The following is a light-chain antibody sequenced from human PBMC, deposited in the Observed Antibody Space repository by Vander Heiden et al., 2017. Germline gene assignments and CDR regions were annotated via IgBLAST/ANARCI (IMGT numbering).Light chain of an antibody. Sequence: QSVLTQPPSMSGAPGQRVTISCTGSSSNIGAGYDVHWYQQLPGTAPKLLIYDNNNRPSGVPDRFSGSKSATSASLAITGLQAEDEADYYCQSYDSSLSGSVFGGGTKLTVL. J-gene: IGLJ2*01. CDR2: DNN. CDR1: SSNIGAGYD. V-gene: IGLV1-40*01. CDR3: QSYDSSLSGSV.